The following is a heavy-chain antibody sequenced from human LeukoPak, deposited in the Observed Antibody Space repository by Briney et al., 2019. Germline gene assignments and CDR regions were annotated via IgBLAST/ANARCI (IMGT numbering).Heavy chain of an antibody. J-gene: IGHJ4*02. CDR2: ISSSSSTI. D-gene: IGHD2-8*01. CDR3: ARDSYVGRSFQFDY. V-gene: IGHV3-48*04. CDR1: GFTFSSYS. Sequence: GGSLRLSCAASGFTFSSYSMNWVRQAPGKGLEWVSYISSSSSTIYYADSVKGRFTISRDSAKKSLYLQMSSLRAEDTAVYYCARDSYVGRSFQFDYWGQGTLVTVS.